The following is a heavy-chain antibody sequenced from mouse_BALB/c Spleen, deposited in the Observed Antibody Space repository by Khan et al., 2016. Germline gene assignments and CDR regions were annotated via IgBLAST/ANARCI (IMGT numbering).Heavy chain of an antibody. V-gene: IGHV9-2-1*01. J-gene: IGHJ3*01. Sequence: QIQLVQSGPELKKPRETVKISCKASGYTFTDYSMHWVKQAPGRGLKWMGWINTETGEPIDADDFKGRFVFSLEPSASTAYLQLNNLKHEDTATPFCSGGSHYCNTYPFGDWGQGTLVTVSA. D-gene: IGHD1-1*01. CDR2: INTETGEP. CDR3: SGGSHYCNTYPFGD. CDR1: GYTFTDYS.